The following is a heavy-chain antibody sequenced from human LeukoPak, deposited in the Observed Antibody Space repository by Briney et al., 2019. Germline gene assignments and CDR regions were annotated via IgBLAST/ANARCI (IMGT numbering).Heavy chain of an antibody. CDR2: ISYDGSNK. V-gene: IGHV3-30-3*01. D-gene: IGHD1-26*01. CDR3: ARDKIVGASLFDY. J-gene: IGHJ4*02. CDR1: GFTFSSYA. Sequence: GGSLRLSCAASGFTFSSYAMHWVRQAPGKGLEWVAVISYDGSNKYYADSVKGRFTISRDNSKNTLYLQMNSLRAEDTAVYFCARDKIVGASLFDYWGQGTLVTVSS.